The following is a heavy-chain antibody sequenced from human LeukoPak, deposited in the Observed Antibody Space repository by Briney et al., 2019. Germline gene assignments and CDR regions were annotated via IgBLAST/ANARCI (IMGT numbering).Heavy chain of an antibody. V-gene: IGHV1-2*02. CDR2: INPNSGGT. Sequence: ASVKVSCKASGFTFTGYYMHWVRQAPGQGLEWMAWINPNSGGTNYAQKFQGRVTMTRDTSISTAYMELSSLRSEDTAVYYCARTTVGYCSGGSCTGGYFDYWGQGTLVTVSS. J-gene: IGHJ4*02. CDR1: GFTFTGYY. D-gene: IGHD2-15*01. CDR3: ARTTVGYCSGGSCTGGYFDY.